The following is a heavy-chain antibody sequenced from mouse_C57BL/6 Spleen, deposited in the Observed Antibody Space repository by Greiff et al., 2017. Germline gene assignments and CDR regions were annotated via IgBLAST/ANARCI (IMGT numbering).Heavy chain of an antibody. V-gene: IGHV1-64*01. D-gene: IGHD1-1*01. J-gene: IGHJ1*03. CDR2: IHPNSGST. CDR3: ARSWYYGSSPRWYFDV. CDR1: GYTFTSYW. Sequence: QVQLQQPGAELVKPGASVKLSCKASGYTFTSYWMHWVKQRPGQGLEWIGMIHPNSGSTNYNEKFKSKATLTVDKSSSTAYMQLSSLTSEDSAVYYCARSWYYGSSPRWYFDVWGTGTTVTVSS.